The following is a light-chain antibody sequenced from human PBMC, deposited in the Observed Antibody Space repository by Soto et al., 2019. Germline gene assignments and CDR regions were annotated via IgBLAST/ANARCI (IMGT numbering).Light chain of an antibody. CDR3: ETRDSNIRV. J-gene: IGLJ2*01. CDR1: SGHRSYI. V-gene: IGLV4-60*03. Sequence: QSVLTQSSSASASLGSSVKLTCTLSSGHRSYIIAWHQQQPGKAPRYLMKLEGSGSYNKGSGVPDRFSGSSSGADRYLTMSNLQSEDEADYYCETRDSNIRVFGGGTQLTVL. CDR2: LEGSGSY.